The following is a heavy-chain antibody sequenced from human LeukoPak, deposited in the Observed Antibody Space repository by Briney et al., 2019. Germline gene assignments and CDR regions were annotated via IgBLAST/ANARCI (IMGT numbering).Heavy chain of an antibody. Sequence: PGGSLRLSCAASGFNFSSYSMNWVRQAPGKGLEWVSSISSSSSYIYYADSVKGRFTISRDNAKNSLYLQMNSLRAEDTAVYYCARKATGVLYYFDYWGQGTLVTVSS. D-gene: IGHD2-8*02. CDR1: GFNFSSYS. J-gene: IGHJ4*02. CDR2: ISSSSSYI. V-gene: IGHV3-21*01. CDR3: ARKATGVLYYFDY.